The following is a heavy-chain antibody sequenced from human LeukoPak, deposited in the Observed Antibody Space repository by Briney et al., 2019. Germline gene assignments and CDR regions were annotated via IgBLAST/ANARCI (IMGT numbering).Heavy chain of an antibody. J-gene: IGHJ4*02. CDR3: ARVMDSYGSFPDYFDY. D-gene: IGHD5-18*01. CDR1: GFTFSSYW. CDR2: IKQDGSEK. V-gene: IGHV3-7*01. Sequence: GGSLRLSCAASGFTFSSYWMSWVRQAPGKGLEWVANIKQDGSEKYYVDSVKGRFTISRDNAKNSLYLQMNSLRAEDTAVYYCARVMDSYGSFPDYFDYWGQGTLVTVS.